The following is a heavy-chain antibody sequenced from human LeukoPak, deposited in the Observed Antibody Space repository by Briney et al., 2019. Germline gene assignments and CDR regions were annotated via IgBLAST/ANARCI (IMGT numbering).Heavy chain of an antibody. V-gene: IGHV3-23*01. CDR2: ISGSGGGT. J-gene: IGHJ4*02. Sequence: GGSLRLSCAASGFTFSSYAMSWVRQAPGKGLEWVSAISGSGGGTYYADSVKGRFTISRDNSKNTLYLQMNSLRAEDTAVYYCAKVSLLWFGEFLWGQGTLVTVSS. D-gene: IGHD3-10*01. CDR1: GFTFSSYA. CDR3: AKVSLLWFGEFL.